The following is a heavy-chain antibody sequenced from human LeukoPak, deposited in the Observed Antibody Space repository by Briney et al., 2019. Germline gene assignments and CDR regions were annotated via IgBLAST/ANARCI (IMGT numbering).Heavy chain of an antibody. CDR2: ISSSSSTI. V-gene: IGHV3-48*02. CDR1: GFTFSSYA. D-gene: IGHD7-27*01. J-gene: IGHJ4*02. CDR3: ARDRAATGDYYFDY. Sequence: GGSLRLSCAASGFTFSSYAMNWVRQAPGKGLEWVSYISSSSSTIYYADSVKGRFTISRDNAKNSLYLQMNSLRDEDTAVYYCARDRAATGDYYFDYWAREPWSPSPQ.